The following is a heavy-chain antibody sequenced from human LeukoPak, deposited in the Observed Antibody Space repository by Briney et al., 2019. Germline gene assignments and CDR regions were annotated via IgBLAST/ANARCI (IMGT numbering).Heavy chain of an antibody. CDR2: ISYDGSNK. J-gene: IGHJ3*02. CDR3: ATHPDSSSWYPGAFDI. CDR1: GFTFSSYA. V-gene: IGHV3-30-3*01. D-gene: IGHD6-13*01. Sequence: GGSLRLSCAASGFTFSSYAMHWVRQAPGKGLEWVAVISYDGSNKYYADSVKGRFTISRDNSKNTLYLQMNSLRAEDTAVYYCATHPDSSSWYPGAFDIWGQGTMVTVSS.